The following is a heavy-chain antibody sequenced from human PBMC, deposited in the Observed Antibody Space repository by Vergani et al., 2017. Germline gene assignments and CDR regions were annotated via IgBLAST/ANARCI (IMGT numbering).Heavy chain of an antibody. CDR3: AXDQREDIVVVVGANNCDY. J-gene: IGHJ4*02. V-gene: IGHV3-21*01. CDR1: GFTFSSYS. D-gene: IGHD2-15*01. Sequence: EVQLVESGGGLVKPGGSLRLSCAASGFTFSSYSMNWVRQAPGKGVEWVSSISSSSSYIYYADSVKGRFTISRDNAKNSLYLQMNSLRAEDTAVYYCAXDQREDIVVVVGANNCDYWGQGTLVTVSS. CDR2: ISSSSSYI.